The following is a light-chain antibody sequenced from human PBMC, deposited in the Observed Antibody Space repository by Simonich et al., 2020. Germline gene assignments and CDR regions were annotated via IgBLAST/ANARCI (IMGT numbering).Light chain of an antibody. CDR3: SSYTSSSTLV. CDR2: DVS. J-gene: IGLJ2*01. CDR1: SSDVGGYNY. V-gene: IGLV2-14*03. Sequence: QSALTQPPSVSGSPGQSITISCTGTSSDVGGYNYVSWYQQHPGQAPKLMIYDVSKRPSGVSNRFSGSKSGNTASLTISGLQAEDEADYYCSSYTSSSTLVFGGGTKLTVL.